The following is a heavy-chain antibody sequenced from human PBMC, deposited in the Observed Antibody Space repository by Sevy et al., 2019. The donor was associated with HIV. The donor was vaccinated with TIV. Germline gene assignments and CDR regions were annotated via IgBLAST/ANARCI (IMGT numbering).Heavy chain of an antibody. J-gene: IGHJ4*02. CDR1: GGSITSLY. CDR3: AGENAWGRGYS. D-gene: IGHD1-26*01. CDR2: IYYNGHI. Sequence: SETLTLTCSVSGGSITSLYWNWIRQPPGKGLEWIANIYYNGHINYNPSLKSRVTLSLDTSKNQFSLRLSSVTAADTAMYYCAGENAWGRGYSWGQGTLVTVSS. V-gene: IGHV4-59*08.